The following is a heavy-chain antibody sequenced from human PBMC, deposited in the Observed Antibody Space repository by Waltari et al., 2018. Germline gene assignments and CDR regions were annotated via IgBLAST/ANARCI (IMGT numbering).Heavy chain of an antibody. CDR1: GFTFTRYW. CDR2: INQGGSDK. CDR3: ARTGDDY. Sequence: EVQLVESGGGLVQPGGSVILFCAASGFTFTRYWMSWVRQAPGKGLECVANINQGGSDKNYVDSVKGRFTISRDNAKNSLYLQMNSLRAEDTAVYYCARTGDDYWGQGTLVTVSS. V-gene: IGHV3-7*03. D-gene: IGHD1-1*01. J-gene: IGHJ4*02.